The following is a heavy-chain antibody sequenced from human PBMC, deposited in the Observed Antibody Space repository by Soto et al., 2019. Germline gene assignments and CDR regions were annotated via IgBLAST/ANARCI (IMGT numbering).Heavy chain of an antibody. V-gene: IGHV3-72*01. J-gene: IGHJ5*02. CDR1: GFTFSDNY. Sequence: EMQLVESGGGLVQPGGSLRLSCAASGFTFSDNYMDWVRQAPVKGLEWVGRIRNKANSYATEYAASLEGRFTISRDESTNSLYLPMNSLRTEGTSVEYGDRVPLVAGAAAPRGWIDPWGQGTLVTVSS. CDR3: DRVPLVAGAAAPRGWIDP. D-gene: IGHD2-2*01. CDR2: IRNKANSYAT.